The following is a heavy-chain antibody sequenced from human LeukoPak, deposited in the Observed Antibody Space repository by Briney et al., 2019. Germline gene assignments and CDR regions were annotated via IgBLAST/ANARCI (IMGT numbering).Heavy chain of an antibody. Sequence: ASVKVSCKASRGTFSSYAISWVRQAPGQGLEWMGRIIPIFGTANYAQKFQGRVTITTDESTSTAYMELSSLRSEDTAAYYCARVADTAMEYYFDYWGQGTLATVSS. CDR2: IIPIFGTA. CDR3: ARVADTAMEYYFDY. CDR1: RGTFSSYA. V-gene: IGHV1-69*05. D-gene: IGHD5-18*01. J-gene: IGHJ4*02.